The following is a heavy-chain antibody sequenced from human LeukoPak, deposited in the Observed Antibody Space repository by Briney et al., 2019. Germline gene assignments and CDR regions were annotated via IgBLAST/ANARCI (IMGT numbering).Heavy chain of an antibody. CDR2: IYYSGST. D-gene: IGHD4-11*01. J-gene: IGHJ4*02. CDR1: GGSISSGGYY. Sequence: PSETLSLTCTVSGGSISSGGYYWSWIRQHPGKGLEWIGYIYYSGSTYYNPSLKSRVTISVDMSKNQFSLKLSSVTAADTAVYYCARVGYSNYLLDYWGQGTLVTVSS. V-gene: IGHV4-31*03. CDR3: ARVGYSNYLLDY.